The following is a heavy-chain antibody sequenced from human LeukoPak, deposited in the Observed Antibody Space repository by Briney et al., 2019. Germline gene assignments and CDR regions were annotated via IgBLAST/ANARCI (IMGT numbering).Heavy chain of an antibody. Sequence: ASVMVSCKASGYTFTSYGISWVRQAPGQGLEWMGWISAYNGNTNYAQKLQGRVTMTTDTSTSTAYMELRSLRSDDTAVYYCARDGYSSGWYQKYFQHWGQGTLVTVSS. CDR2: ISAYNGNT. J-gene: IGHJ1*01. D-gene: IGHD6-19*01. CDR1: GYTFTSYG. V-gene: IGHV1-18*01. CDR3: ARDGYSSGWYQKYFQH.